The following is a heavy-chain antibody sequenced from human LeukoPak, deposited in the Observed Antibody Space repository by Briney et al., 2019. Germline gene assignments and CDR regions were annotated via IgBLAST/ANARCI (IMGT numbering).Heavy chain of an antibody. J-gene: IGHJ3*02. CDR2: INPNSGGT. V-gene: IGHV1-2*02. CDR3: ATEEIVGASDLYAFDI. D-gene: IGHD1-26*01. Sequence: GASVKVSCKASGYTFTGYYMHWVRQAPGQGLEWMGWINPNSGGTNYAQKFQGRVTMTEDTSTDTAYMELSSLRSEDTAVYYCATEEIVGASDLYAFDIWGQGTMVTVSS. CDR1: GYTFTGYY.